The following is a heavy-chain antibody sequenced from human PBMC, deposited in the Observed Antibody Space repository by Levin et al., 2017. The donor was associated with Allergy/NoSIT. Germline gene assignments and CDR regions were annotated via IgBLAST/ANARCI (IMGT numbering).Heavy chain of an antibody. CDR1: GFTFSSYA. V-gene: IGHV3-23*01. Sequence: GGSLRLSCAASGFTFSSYAMSWVRQAPGKGLEWVSAISGSGGSTYYADSVKGRFTISRDNSKNTLYLQMNSLRAEDTAVYYCAKVDGSSWIIFGSDWGQGTLVTVSS. J-gene: IGHJ4*02. CDR3: AKVDGSSWIIFGSD. D-gene: IGHD6-13*01. CDR2: ISGSGGST.